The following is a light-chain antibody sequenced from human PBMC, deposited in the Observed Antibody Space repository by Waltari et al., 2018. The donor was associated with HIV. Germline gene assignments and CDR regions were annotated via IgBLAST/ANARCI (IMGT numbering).Light chain of an antibody. Sequence: DIQMTQSPPSLSASVGGRVTITCRPSQNIDTFVSWYQQKPGEAPRLLISGASAVQSGVPSRFSGSGSGTDFTLTISSLQPEDFATYCCLQTYITPLTFGPGTKVDVK. V-gene: IGKV1-39*01. CDR3: LQTYITPLT. J-gene: IGKJ3*01. CDR1: QNIDTF. CDR2: GAS.